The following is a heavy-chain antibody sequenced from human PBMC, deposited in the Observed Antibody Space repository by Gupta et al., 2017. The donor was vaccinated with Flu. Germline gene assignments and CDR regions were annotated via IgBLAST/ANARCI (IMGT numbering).Heavy chain of an antibody. CDR1: A. CDR2: ISGSGGST. V-gene: IGHV3-23*01. Sequence: AMSWVRQAPGKGLEGVSTISGSGGSTYYADSVKGRFTISRDNSKNTLYLQMNSLRAEETAVYYCAKATIEYSSSSDWFDPWGQGTLVTGSS. CDR3: AKATIEYSSSSDWFDP. D-gene: IGHD6-6*01. J-gene: IGHJ5*02.